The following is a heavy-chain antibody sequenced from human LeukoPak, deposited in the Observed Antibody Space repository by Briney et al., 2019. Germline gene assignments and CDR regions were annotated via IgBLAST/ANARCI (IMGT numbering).Heavy chain of an antibody. V-gene: IGHV3-21*01. J-gene: IGHJ6*03. Sequence: GGSLRLSCAASGFTFSNDNMNWVRQAPGKGLEWVSSISSSSSYIYYADSVKGRFTISRDNAKNSLYLQMNSLRAEDTAVYYCARGTQQLVFYYYMDVWGKGTTVTVSS. CDR1: GFTFSNDN. CDR2: ISSSSSYI. D-gene: IGHD6-13*01. CDR3: ARGTQQLVFYYYMDV.